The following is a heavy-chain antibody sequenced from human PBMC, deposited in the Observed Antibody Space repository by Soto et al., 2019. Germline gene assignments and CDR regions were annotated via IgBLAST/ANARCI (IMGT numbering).Heavy chain of an antibody. D-gene: IGHD6-19*01. CDR1: GFTFSTFS. V-gene: IGHV3-21*01. CDR2: VSGDTTYI. Sequence: EVQLVESGGGLVKSGGSLRLSCAASGFTFSTFSMNWVRQAPGKGLEWVSSVSGDTTYIYYADSVKGRFSVSRDNAKNSLYLQLSSLRAEDTAVYYCARDQLQFSSGGTKGALDVWGQGTMVTVSS. J-gene: IGHJ3*01. CDR3: ARDQLQFSSGGTKGALDV.